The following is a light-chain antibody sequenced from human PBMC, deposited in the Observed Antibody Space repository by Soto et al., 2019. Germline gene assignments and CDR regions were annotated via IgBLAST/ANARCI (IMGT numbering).Light chain of an antibody. CDR1: QGISNY. CDR3: QKYNSDPFT. J-gene: IGKJ3*01. V-gene: IGKV1-27*01. CDR2: AAS. Sequence: DIQMTQSPSSLSASVGDRVTITCRASQGISNYLAWNQQKPGKVPKLLIYAASTLKSGVPSRFSGSGSGTDFTLTISSLQPEDVATYYCQKYNSDPFTFGPGTKVDIK.